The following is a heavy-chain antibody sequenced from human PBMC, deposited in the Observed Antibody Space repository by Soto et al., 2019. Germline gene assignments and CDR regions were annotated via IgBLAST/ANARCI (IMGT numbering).Heavy chain of an antibody. D-gene: IGHD2-2*01. Sequence: LSLTCTVSGGSISSYYWSWIRQPPGKGLEWIGYIYYSGSTNYNPSLKSRVTISVDTSKNQFSLKLSSVTAADTAVYYCARDVRDYCSSTSCSFGYYYYYGMDVWGQGTTVTVSS. CDR1: GGSISSYY. J-gene: IGHJ6*02. CDR3: ARDVRDYCSSTSCSFGYYYYYGMDV. CDR2: IYYSGST. V-gene: IGHV4-59*01.